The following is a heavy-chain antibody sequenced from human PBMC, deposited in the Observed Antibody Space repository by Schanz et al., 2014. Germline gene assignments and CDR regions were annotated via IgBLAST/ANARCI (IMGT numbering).Heavy chain of an antibody. J-gene: IGHJ4*02. CDR3: ARDGDFDY. CDR2: ISGSGVTI. V-gene: IGHV3-23*04. Sequence: EVQLVESGGGMVQPGGSLRLSCAASGFTFSSYAMSWVRQTPGKGLEWVSVISGSGVTIYYADSVKGRFTISRDNSKNTLFLQMSSLRAEDTAVYYCARDGDFDYWGQGTLVTVSS. CDR1: GFTFSSYA.